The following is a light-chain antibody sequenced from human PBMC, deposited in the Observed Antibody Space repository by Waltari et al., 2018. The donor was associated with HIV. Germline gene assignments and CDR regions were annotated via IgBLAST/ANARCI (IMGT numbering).Light chain of an antibody. Sequence: QSVMTQPPSASGAPGQRVTISCSGSNSNIGSYNVNWYQQLPGRAPTLLIYSSDQRPSGVPDRFSGSKSGTSASLAISGVQPEDEADYYCAAWEDSLNGVVFGGGTRLTVL. CDR3: AAWEDSLNGVV. CDR1: NSNIGSYN. J-gene: IGLJ3*02. V-gene: IGLV1-44*01. CDR2: SSD.